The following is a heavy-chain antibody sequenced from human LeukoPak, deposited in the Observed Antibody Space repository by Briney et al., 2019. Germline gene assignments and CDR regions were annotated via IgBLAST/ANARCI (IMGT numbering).Heavy chain of an antibody. CDR1: GGSFSGYY. CDR2: INHRGST. V-gene: IGHV4-34*01. D-gene: IGHD5-12*01. CDR3: ARGTHIVATIGNWFDP. Sequence: SETLSLTCAVHGGSFSGYYWSWIRQPPGKGLDRIRDINHRGSTNYNPSLKSRVTISVDTSKNQFSLKLSSVTAADTAVYYCARGTHIVATIGNWFDPWGQGTLVTVSS. J-gene: IGHJ5*02.